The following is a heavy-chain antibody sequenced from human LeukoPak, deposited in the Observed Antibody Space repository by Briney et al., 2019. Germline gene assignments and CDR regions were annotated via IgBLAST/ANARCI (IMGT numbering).Heavy chain of an antibody. CDR1: GFTFSSYA. J-gene: IGHJ5*02. Sequence: GRSLRLSCAASGFTFSSYAMHWVRQAPGKGLEWVAVISYDGSNKYYADSVKGRFTISRDNSKNTLYLQMNSLRAEDTAVYYCARYAFDYYGSMGSNWFDPWGQGTLVTVSS. CDR2: ISYDGSNK. D-gene: IGHD3-10*01. V-gene: IGHV3-30*04. CDR3: ARYAFDYYGSMGSNWFDP.